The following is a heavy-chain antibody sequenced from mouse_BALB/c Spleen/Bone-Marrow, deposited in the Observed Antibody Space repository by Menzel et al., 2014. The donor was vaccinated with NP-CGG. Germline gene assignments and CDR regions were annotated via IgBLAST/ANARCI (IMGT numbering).Heavy chain of an antibody. CDR1: GYSITSGYY. Sequence: VQLKESGPGLVKPSQSLSLTCSVTGYSITSGYYWNWIRQFPGNRLEWMGYISYDGSNNYNPSLKNRVSITRDTSKNQFSLRLISVTAEDSATYYCSRERTEGAMDSWGQGTSVTVSS. CDR3: SRERTEGAMDS. J-gene: IGHJ4*01. V-gene: IGHV3-6*02. CDR2: ISYDGSN.